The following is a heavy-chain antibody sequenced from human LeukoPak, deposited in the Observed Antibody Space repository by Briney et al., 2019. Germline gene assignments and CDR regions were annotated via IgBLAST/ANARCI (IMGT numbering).Heavy chain of an antibody. CDR2: ISAYSGNT. V-gene: IGHV1-18*01. Sequence: ASVKVSCKASGYTFTSYGISWVRQAPGQGLEWMGWISAYSGNTNYAQKLQGRVTMTTDTSTSTAYMELRSLRSDDTAVYYCARVQLGGKSVPPPSVWGQGTLVTVSS. CDR1: GYTFTSYG. D-gene: IGHD3-16*01. CDR3: ARVQLGGKSVPPPSV. J-gene: IGHJ4*02.